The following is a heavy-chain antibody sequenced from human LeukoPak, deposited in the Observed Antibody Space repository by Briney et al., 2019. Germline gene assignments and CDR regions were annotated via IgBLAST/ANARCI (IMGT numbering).Heavy chain of an antibody. D-gene: IGHD6-13*01. CDR3: AKGQYSSSWSHFDY. Sequence: PGGSLRLSCAASGFTFSSHGMTWVRQAPGKGLEWVSTIRGDGGATFYADSVKGRFTISRDNSVNTLFLQMNSLRAEDTALYYCAKGQYSSSWSHFDYWGQGTLVTVSS. CDR1: GFTFSSHG. CDR2: IRGDGGAT. J-gene: IGHJ4*02. V-gene: IGHV3-23*01.